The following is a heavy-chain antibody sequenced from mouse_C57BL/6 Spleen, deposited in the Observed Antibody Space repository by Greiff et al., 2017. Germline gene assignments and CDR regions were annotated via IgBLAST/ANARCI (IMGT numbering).Heavy chain of an antibody. CDR2: IYPGDGDT. D-gene: IGHD1-1*01. CDR3: ARSSKTVSDY. Sequence: QVQLKQSGPELVKPGASVKISCKASGYAFSSSWMNWVKQRPGKGLEWIGRIYPGDGDTNYNGKFKGKATLTADKSSSTAYMQLSSLTSEDSAVYFCARSSKTVSDYWGQGTTLTVSS. J-gene: IGHJ2*01. CDR1: GYAFSSSW. V-gene: IGHV1-82*01.